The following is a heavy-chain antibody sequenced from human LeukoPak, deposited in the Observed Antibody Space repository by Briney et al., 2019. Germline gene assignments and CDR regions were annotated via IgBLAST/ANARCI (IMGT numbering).Heavy chain of an antibody. J-gene: IGHJ6*02. CDR2: ISWNSGSI. CDR3: AKEEYYYGSSGYYSGYYYGMDV. CDR1: GFTFDDYA. V-gene: IGHV3-9*01. D-gene: IGHD3-22*01. Sequence: GGSLRLSCAASGFTFDDYAMHWVRQAPGKGLEWVSGISWNSGSIGYADSVKGRFTISRDNAKNSLYLQMNSLRAEDTALYYCAKEEYYYGSSGYYSGYYYGMDVWGQGTTVTVSS.